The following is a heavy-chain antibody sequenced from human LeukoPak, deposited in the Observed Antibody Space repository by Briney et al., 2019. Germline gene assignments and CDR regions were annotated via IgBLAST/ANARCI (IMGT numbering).Heavy chain of an antibody. V-gene: IGHV3-11*06. J-gene: IGHJ4*02. CDR2: ISTTSGFT. CDR3: VRYTRRYPFDY. CDR1: GFTFSDYY. Sequence: PGGSLRLSCRASGFTFSDYYMSWVRQAPGKGLEWVSYISTTSGFTNYADSVKGRFTISRDNAKSSLYLQMTSLRAEDTAVYYCVRYTRRYPFDYWGQGTLVTVSS. D-gene: IGHD1-1*01.